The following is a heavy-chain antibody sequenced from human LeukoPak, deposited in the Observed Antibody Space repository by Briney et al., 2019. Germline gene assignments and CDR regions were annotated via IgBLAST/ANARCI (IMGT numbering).Heavy chain of an antibody. CDR2: VYYSGSS. CDR3: ARVKVLRFLEWFLDF. D-gene: IGHD3-3*01. J-gene: IGHJ4*02. CDR1: GRSVSSDEYY. Sequence: PSETLSLTCTVSGRSVSSDEYYWSWVRQHPGKGLEWIGYVYYSGSSYYIPSLESRVTMSVEVSTNQCSPVLRSVTAADTAVYYCARVKVLRFLEWFLDFWGQGALVTVSS. V-gene: IGHV4-31*03.